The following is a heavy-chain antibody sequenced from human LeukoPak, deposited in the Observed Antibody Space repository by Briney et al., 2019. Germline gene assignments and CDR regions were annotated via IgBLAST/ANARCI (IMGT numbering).Heavy chain of an antibody. CDR3: ARTNYYGSGSYYMEYFQH. CDR1: GASIRSHY. J-gene: IGHJ1*01. V-gene: IGHV4-59*06. Sequence: PSETLSLTCTVSGASIRSHYWSWLRQPPGKGLEWIGYIYYSGSTYYNPSLKSRLTISVDTSKNQFSLKLSSVTAADTAVYYCARTNYYGSGSYYMEYFQHWGQGTLVTVSS. D-gene: IGHD3-10*01. CDR2: IYYSGST.